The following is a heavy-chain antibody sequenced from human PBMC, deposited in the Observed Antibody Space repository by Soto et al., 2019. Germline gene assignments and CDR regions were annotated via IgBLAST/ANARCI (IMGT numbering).Heavy chain of an antibody. Sequence: EVQLLESGGGLAQPGGSLRLSCEVSGFTFRKYVMTWVRQAPGKGLEWVSSLSSTGGSTYYADSVKGRFTVSRDNSKKTLVLQMNSLRAEDTAIYYCAKDQGFLEGIPQGGLDVWGPGTTVAVSS. D-gene: IGHD3-3*01. CDR2: LSSTGGST. J-gene: IGHJ6*02. CDR3: AKDQGFLEGIPQGGLDV. V-gene: IGHV3-23*01. CDR1: GFTFRKYV.